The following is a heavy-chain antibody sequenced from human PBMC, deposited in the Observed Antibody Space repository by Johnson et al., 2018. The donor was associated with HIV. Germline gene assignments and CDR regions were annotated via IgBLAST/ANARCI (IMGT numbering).Heavy chain of an antibody. CDR2: ISWNSGSI. CDR1: GFTFDDYA. D-gene: IGHD6-13*01. CDR3: AKEESAAAGTYAFDA. V-gene: IGHV3-9*01. J-gene: IGHJ3*01. Sequence: VQLVESGGGVVQPGRSLRLSCAASGFTFDDYAMHWVRQAPGKGLEWVSGISWNSGSIGYANSVKGRFTISRDNSKNTLYLQMNSLRAEDTAVYYCAKEESAAAGTYAFDAWG.